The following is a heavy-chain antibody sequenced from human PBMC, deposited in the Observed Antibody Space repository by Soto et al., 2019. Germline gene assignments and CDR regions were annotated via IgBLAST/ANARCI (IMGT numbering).Heavy chain of an antibody. D-gene: IGHD2-21*02. J-gene: IGHJ4*02. CDR2: VNPSGGHT. Sequence: QVQLVQSGAEVKKPGASVKVSCKASGDTFTDYYIHWVRQAPGQGLEWMGTVNPSGGHTTYAQHLLGRMTMTGDTSISTLYVELTSLTSDDTAVYYCAGGGPVVVVTAALDFWGQGTLVTVYS. CDR1: GDTFTDYY. V-gene: IGHV1-46*04. CDR3: AGGGPVVVVTAALDF.